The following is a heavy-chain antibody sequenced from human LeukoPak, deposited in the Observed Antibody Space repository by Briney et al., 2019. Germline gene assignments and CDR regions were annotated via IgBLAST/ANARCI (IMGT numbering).Heavy chain of an antibody. D-gene: IGHD3-10*01. J-gene: IGHJ4*02. Sequence: GGSLRLSCAASGFTFSSYAMSWVRQAPGKGLEWVSAISGSGGSTYYADSVKGRFTISRDNSKNTLYLQMNSLRAEDTALYYCAKDISHYYGSGSYADYRGQGTLVTVSS. CDR2: ISGSGGST. CDR1: GFTFSSYA. V-gene: IGHV3-23*01. CDR3: AKDISHYYGSGSYADY.